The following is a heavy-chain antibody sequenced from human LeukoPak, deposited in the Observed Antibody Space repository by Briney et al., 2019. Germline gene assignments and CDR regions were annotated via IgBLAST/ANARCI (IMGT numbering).Heavy chain of an antibody. J-gene: IGHJ4*02. D-gene: IGHD5-18*01. V-gene: IGHV1-2*02. CDR2: INPNSGGT. CDR1: GYTFAGHY. CDR3: ARVGRGYSYYFDY. Sequence: ASVNVSCKASGYTFAGHYMHWVRQAPGQGLEWMGWINPNSGGTNYAQKFQGRVTMTRDTSISTAYMELSRLRSDDTAVYYCARVGRGYSYYFDYWGQGTLVTVSS.